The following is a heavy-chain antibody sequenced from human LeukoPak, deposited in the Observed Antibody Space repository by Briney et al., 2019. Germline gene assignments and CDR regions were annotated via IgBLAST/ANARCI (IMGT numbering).Heavy chain of an antibody. CDR1: GYTFTSYY. V-gene: IGHV1-46*01. CDR3: ARIFTVTTLDY. J-gene: IGHJ4*02. D-gene: IGHD4-17*01. Sequence: ASVKVSCKASGYTFTSYYMHWVRQAPGQGLEWMGIINPSGGSTSYAQKFQGRVTMTRDTSTGTVYMELSSLRSEDTAVYYCARIFTVTTLDYWGQGTLVTVSS. CDR2: INPSGGST.